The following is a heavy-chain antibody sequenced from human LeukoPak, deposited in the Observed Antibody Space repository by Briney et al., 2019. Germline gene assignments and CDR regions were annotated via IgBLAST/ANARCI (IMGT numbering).Heavy chain of an antibody. J-gene: IGHJ4*02. CDR3: AKVSCSGGSCFTDYFDY. Sequence: GSLRLSCAASGFTFSSYAMSWVRQAPGKGLERVSAISGSGGSTYYADSVKGRFTISRDNSKNTLYLQMNSLRAEDTAVYYCAKVSCSGGSCFTDYFDYWGQGTLVTVSS. CDR1: GFTFSSYA. D-gene: IGHD2-15*01. CDR2: ISGSGGST. V-gene: IGHV3-23*01.